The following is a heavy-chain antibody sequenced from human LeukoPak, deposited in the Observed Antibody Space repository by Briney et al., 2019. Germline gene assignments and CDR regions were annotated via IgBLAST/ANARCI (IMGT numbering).Heavy chain of an antibody. Sequence: GGSLRLSCAASGFSFSSYAMAWVRQAPGKGLEWVSTISGSGGSTHYADSVKGRFTISRDYSKNTLYLQMNSLRAEDTAVYYCAKDPYYYDSSGYGYGMDVWGQGTTVTVSS. CDR3: AKDPYYYDSSGYGYGMDV. CDR2: ISGSGGST. D-gene: IGHD3-22*01. J-gene: IGHJ6*02. CDR1: GFSFSSYA. V-gene: IGHV3-23*01.